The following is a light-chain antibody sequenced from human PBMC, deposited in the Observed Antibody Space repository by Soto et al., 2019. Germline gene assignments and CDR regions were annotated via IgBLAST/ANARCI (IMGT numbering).Light chain of an antibody. CDR3: SSYTSSSTLGV. CDR2: EVS. Sequence: QSALTQPASVSGSPGQSITISCTGTSSDVGGYKYVSWYQQHPDKAPKLIIFEVSNRPSGVSNRFSGSKSGNTASLTISGLQAEDEADYYCSSYTSSSTLGVFGTGTKLTVL. CDR1: SSDVGGYKY. V-gene: IGLV2-14*01. J-gene: IGLJ1*01.